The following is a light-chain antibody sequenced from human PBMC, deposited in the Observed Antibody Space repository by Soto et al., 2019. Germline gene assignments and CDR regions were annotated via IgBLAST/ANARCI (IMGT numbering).Light chain of an antibody. CDR3: QQYNSMLS. CDR1: HDVSRN. Sequence: DIQITQSPSSLSASVGDRVTIACQSSHDVSRNLNWFQQKPGEAPKLLIYDASNLERGVPSRFSASGSGTDFTFTISSLQREDVATYYCQQYNSMLSFGGGTEIELK. V-gene: IGKV1-33*01. CDR2: DAS. J-gene: IGKJ4*01.